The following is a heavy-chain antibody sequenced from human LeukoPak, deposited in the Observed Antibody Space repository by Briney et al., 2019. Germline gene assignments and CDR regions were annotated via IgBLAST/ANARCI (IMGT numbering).Heavy chain of an antibody. Sequence: GGSLRLSCAASGFTFSSYAMSWVRQAPGKGVEWVSSISGSNDNTYYADSVKDRFTISRDNSKNTLSLQMNSLRAEDTAVYYCAKGRGTTVTSAANYWGQGTLVTVSS. D-gene: IGHD4-17*01. J-gene: IGHJ4*02. V-gene: IGHV3-23*01. CDR2: ISGSNDNT. CDR3: AKGRGTTVTSAANY. CDR1: GFTFSSYA.